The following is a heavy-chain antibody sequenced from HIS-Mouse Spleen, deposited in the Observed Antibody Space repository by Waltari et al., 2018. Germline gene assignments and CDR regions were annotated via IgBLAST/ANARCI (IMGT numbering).Heavy chain of an antibody. D-gene: IGHD3-10*01. CDR1: GFTSRSYG. V-gene: IGHV3-30*03. CDR2: ISYDGSNK. CDR3: EGVYGSGSYYFDY. Sequence: QVQLVESGGGVVRPWRSLRLSCAASGFTSRSYGMHWVRQAPGKGLEWVAVISYDGSNKYYADSVKGRFTISRDNSKNTLYLQMNSLRAEDTAVYYCEGVYGSGSYYFDYWGQGTLVTVSS. J-gene: IGHJ4*02.